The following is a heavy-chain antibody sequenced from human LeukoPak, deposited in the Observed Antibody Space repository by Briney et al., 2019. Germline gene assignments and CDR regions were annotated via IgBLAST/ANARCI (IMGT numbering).Heavy chain of an antibody. CDR1: GGTFSSYA. Sequence: SVKVSCKASGGTFSSYAISRVRQAPGQGLEWMGGIIPIFGTANYAQKFQGRVTITTDESTSTVYMELSSLRSEDTAVYYCAREDYYDSSGYSLFDYWGQGTLVTVSS. CDR3: AREDYYDSSGYSLFDY. D-gene: IGHD3-22*01. CDR2: IIPIFGTA. J-gene: IGHJ4*02. V-gene: IGHV1-69*05.